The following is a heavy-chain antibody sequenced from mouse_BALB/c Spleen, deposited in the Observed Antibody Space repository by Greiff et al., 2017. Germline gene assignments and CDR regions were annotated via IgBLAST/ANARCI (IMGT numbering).Heavy chain of an antibody. CDR1: GFTFSSYT. J-gene: IGHJ4*01. CDR2: ICPGGSYT. V-gene: IGHV1-80*01. CDR3: ARVVGKDWDMDD. D-gene: IGHD4-1*01. Sequence: VQLQQSGAGLVKPGSSVKLSCAASGFTFSSYTMPWVRQRPGQGLEWVGKICPGGSYTYYPDNVKGQATLTTDKAYNTVYMQLSSLKSEDSAVYCCARVVGKDWDMDDWGEGTTVTVSS.